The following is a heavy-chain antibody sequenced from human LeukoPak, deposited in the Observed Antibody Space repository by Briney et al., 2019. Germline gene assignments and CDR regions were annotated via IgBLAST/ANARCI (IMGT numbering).Heavy chain of an antibody. J-gene: IGHJ4*02. D-gene: IGHD3-22*01. Sequence: PGGSLRLSCAASGFSFSSYAMYWVRQAPGKGLGWVAVTWSDGNNEYYSDSVKGRFTISRDNSNNTLYLERNSLRAEDTAVYYCARDGLTDSSGYTVIDNWGQGTLVTVSS. CDR2: TWSDGNNE. V-gene: IGHV3-33*07. CDR1: GFSFSSYA. CDR3: ARDGLTDSSGYTVIDN.